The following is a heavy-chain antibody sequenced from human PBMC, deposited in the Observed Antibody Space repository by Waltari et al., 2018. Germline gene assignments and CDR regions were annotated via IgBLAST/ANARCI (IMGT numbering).Heavy chain of an antibody. CDR2: IYYSGST. J-gene: IGHJ6*03. V-gene: IGHV4-59*01. Sequence: QVQLQESGPGLVKPSETLSLTCTVTGGSIRSYYWSCIRQTPGQGLEWIGNIYYSGSTNYNPSLKSRVTISVDTSKNQFSLKLSSVTAADTAVYYCARDHRVNSSSWYRGGHYYYYYYMDVWGKGTTVTVSS. CDR3: ARDHRVNSSSWYRGGHYYYYYYMDV. CDR1: GGSIRSYY. D-gene: IGHD6-13*01.